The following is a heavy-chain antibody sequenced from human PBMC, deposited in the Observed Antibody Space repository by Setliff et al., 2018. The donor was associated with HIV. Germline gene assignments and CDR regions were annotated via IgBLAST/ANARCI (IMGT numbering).Heavy chain of an antibody. CDR2: IYTSGST. CDR3: ARYHYGVDWFDP. D-gene: IGHD4-17*01. V-gene: IGHV4-61*02. CDR1: GGSISSGSHY. J-gene: IGHJ5*02. Sequence: SETLSLTCTVSGGSISSGSHYWSWIRQPAGKGLEWIGRIYTSGSTYYNPSLKSRVTISIDTSSNQFSLMLSSVTAADTALYYCARYHYGVDWFDPWGQGTLVTVSS.